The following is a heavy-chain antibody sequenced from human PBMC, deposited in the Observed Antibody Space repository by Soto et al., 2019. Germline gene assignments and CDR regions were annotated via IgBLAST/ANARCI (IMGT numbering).Heavy chain of an antibody. V-gene: IGHV4-59*01. Sequence: PSETLSLTCTVSGGSISSYYWSWIRQPPGKGLEWIGYIYYSGSTNYNPSLKSRVTISVDTSKNQLSLKLSSVTAADAAVYYCARGTLRGGGTPDYYYYYGMDVWGQGTTVTVSS. CDR1: GGSISSYY. D-gene: IGHD1-7*01. CDR2: IYYSGST. CDR3: ARGTLRGGGTPDYYYYYGMDV. J-gene: IGHJ6*02.